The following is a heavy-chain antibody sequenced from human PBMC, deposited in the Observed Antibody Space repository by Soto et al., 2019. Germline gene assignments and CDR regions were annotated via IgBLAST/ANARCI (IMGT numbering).Heavy chain of an antibody. CDR3: AKVEWFENGWFDP. Sequence: GGSLRLSCAASGFTFSSYGMHWVRQAPGKGLEWVAVISYDGSNKYYADSVKGRFTISRDNSKNTLYLQMNSLRAEDTAVYYCAKVEWFENGWFDPWGQGTLVTVSS. J-gene: IGHJ5*02. D-gene: IGHD3-10*01. CDR1: GFTFSSYG. CDR2: ISYDGSNK. V-gene: IGHV3-30*18.